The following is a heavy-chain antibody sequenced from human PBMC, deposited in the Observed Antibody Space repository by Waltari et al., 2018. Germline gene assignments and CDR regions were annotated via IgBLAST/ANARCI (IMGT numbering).Heavy chain of an antibody. CDR2: IYYSGST. Sequence: QVQLQESGPGLVKPSETLSHTCTVSGGSISSYYWSWIRQPPGKGLEWIGYIYYSGSTNYTPSLKSRVSISVDTSKNQFSLKLSSVTAADTAVYYCARGGGKIVAANWFDPWGQGTLVTVSS. J-gene: IGHJ5*02. D-gene: IGHD5-12*01. V-gene: IGHV4-59*01. CDR3: ARGGGKIVAANWFDP. CDR1: GGSISSYY.